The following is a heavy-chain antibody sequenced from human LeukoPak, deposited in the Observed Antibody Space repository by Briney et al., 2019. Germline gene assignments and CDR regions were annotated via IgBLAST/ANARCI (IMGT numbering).Heavy chain of an antibody. CDR3: AKSMVRGVITFPDAFDI. D-gene: IGHD3-10*01. CDR1: GFTFSSYA. V-gene: IGHV3-23*01. CDR2: ISGSGGST. J-gene: IGHJ3*02. Sequence: GGSLRLSCAASGFTFSSYAMSWVRQAPGKGLEWVSAISGSGGSTYYADSVKGRFTISRDNSKNTLYLQMNSLRAEDTAVYYCAKSMVRGVITFPDAFDIWGQGTMVTVSS.